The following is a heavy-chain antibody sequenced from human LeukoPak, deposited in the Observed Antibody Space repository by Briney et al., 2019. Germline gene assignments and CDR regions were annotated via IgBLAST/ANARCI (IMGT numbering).Heavy chain of an antibody. Sequence: PGGSLRLSCAASGFTFSNYWMNWVRQAPGEGLMWLSRINSDGSTTSYAGSVKGRFTISRDNAKNTLYLQLNTLRAEDTAVYYCAREAWGSLDYWGQGTLVSVSS. V-gene: IGHV3-74*01. CDR3: AREAWGSLDY. J-gene: IGHJ4*02. CDR1: GFTFSNYW. CDR2: INSDGSTT. D-gene: IGHD3-16*01.